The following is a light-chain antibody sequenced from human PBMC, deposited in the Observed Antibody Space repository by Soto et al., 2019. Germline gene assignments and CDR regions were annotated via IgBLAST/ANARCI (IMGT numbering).Light chain of an antibody. CDR2: DVS. CDR1: SNDVGGYNY. J-gene: IGLJ7*01. Sequence: QSALTQPRSVSGSPGQSVAISCTGTSNDVGGYNYVSWYQQHPGKAPKLMIYDVSKRPSGVPDRFSGSKSGNTASLTISGLRAEDEADYYCYSYGARFGGGTQLTVL. V-gene: IGLV2-11*01. CDR3: YSYGAR.